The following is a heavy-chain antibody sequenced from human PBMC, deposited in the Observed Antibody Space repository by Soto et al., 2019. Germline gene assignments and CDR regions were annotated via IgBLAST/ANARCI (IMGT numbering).Heavy chain of an antibody. J-gene: IGHJ5*02. Sequence: PSETLSLTCAVYGGSFSGYYWSWIRQPPGKGLEWIGEINHSGSTNYNPSLKSRVTISVDTSKNQFSLKLSSVTAADTAVYYCARVTGPIDPLYNWFDPWGQGTLVTVSS. V-gene: IGHV4-34*01. CDR2: INHSGST. CDR1: GGSFSGYY. CDR3: ARVTGPIDPLYNWFDP.